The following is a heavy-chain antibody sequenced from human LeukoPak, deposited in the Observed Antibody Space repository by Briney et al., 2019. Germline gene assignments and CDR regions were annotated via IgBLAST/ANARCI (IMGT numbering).Heavy chain of an antibody. CDR3: ARELLGDCDY. J-gene: IGHJ4*02. V-gene: IGHV3-30*03. Sequence: GRSLRLSCAASGFTFSSYGMHWVRQAPGKGLEWVAVISYDGSNKYYADSVKGRFTISRDNSKNTLYLQMNSLRAEDTAVYYCARELLGDCDYWGQGTLVTVSS. CDR1: GFTFSSYG. CDR2: ISYDGSNK. D-gene: IGHD2-21*02.